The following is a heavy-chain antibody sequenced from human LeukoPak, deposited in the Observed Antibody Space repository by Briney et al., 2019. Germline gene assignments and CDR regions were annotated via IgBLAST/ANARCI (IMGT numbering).Heavy chain of an antibody. Sequence: ASVKVSCKASGHTFTGYYMHWVRQAPGQGLEWMGWINPNSGDTNYAQKFQGRVTMTRDTSISTAYVELSRLRSDDTAVYYCARDIGSAYRNGLYYCFGMDVWGQGTTVTVSS. CDR2: INPNSGDT. J-gene: IGHJ6*02. CDR1: GHTFTGYY. D-gene: IGHD5-18*01. V-gene: IGHV1-2*02. CDR3: ARDIGSAYRNGLYYCFGMDV.